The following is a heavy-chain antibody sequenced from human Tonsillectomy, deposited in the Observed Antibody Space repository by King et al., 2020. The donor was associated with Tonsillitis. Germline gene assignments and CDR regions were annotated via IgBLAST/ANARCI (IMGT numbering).Heavy chain of an antibody. V-gene: IGHV2-70*01. CDR1: GFSLSTSGMC. Sequence: VTLKESGPALVKPTQTLTLTCTFSGFSLSTSGMCVSWIRHPPGKALEWLALIDWDDDKYYSTSLKTRLTISKDTSKNQVVLTMTNMDPVDTATYYCARIVRGWYFNWYFDLWGRGTLVTVSS. J-gene: IGHJ2*01. D-gene: IGHD6-19*01. CDR2: IDWDDDK. CDR3: ARIVRGWYFNWYFDL.